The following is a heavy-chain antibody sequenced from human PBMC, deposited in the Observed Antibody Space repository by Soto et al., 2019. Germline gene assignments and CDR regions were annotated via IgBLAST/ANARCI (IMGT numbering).Heavy chain of an antibody. CDR1: GDSINSSHP. CDR2: AHHGGN. Sequence: SETLSLTCAISGDSINSSHPWTWVRQPPGKGLEWIGEAHHGGNNSNPSLKTRVTILLEKSKNQFSLKLNSVTAADTAIYYCARERVSWFGDLLPLGLDVWGQGTMVTVSS. V-gene: IGHV4-4*02. J-gene: IGHJ6*02. D-gene: IGHD3-10*01. CDR3: ARERVSWFGDLLPLGLDV.